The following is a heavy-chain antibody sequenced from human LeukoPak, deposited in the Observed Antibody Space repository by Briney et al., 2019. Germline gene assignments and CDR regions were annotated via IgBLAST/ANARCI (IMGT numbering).Heavy chain of an antibody. J-gene: IGHJ5*02. D-gene: IGHD2-8*01. CDR1: GFTFSSYW. V-gene: IGHV3-74*01. CDR3: ARAPDIVLMVYAHHPTPGFDP. CDR2: INSDGSST. Sequence: GGSLRLSCAASGFTFSSYWMHWVRQAPGKGLVWVSRINSDGSSTSYADSVKGRFTISRDNAKNTLYLQMNSLRAEDTAVYYCARAPDIVLMVYAHHPTPGFDPWGQGTLVTVSS.